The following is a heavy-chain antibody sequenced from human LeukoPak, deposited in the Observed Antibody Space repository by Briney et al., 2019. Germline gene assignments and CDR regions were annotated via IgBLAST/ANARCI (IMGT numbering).Heavy chain of an antibody. CDR1: GDSVSSGSYY. CDR2: VYYTGSA. Sequence: SETLSLTCTVSGDSVSSGSYYWSWIRQPPGKGLEWIGYVYYTGSANYNPSLKSRVTISVDTSKNQFSLKLNSVTAANTAVYYCARDSDYVWGSYRYWGQGTLVTASS. CDR3: ARDSDYVWGSYRY. J-gene: IGHJ4*02. V-gene: IGHV4-61*01. D-gene: IGHD3-16*02.